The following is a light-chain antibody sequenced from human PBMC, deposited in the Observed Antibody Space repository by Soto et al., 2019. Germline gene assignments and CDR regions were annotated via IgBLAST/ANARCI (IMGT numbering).Light chain of an antibody. CDR1: STDFVGYNR. Sequence: QSALTQPPSVSGSPGQSVTISCTGTSTDFVGYNRVSWYQQPPGTAPKLMIYEVSKRPSGVPDRFSGSKSGNTASLTISGLQAADEADYYCSLYTSNSAYVFGTGTKLTVL. J-gene: IGLJ1*01. V-gene: IGLV2-18*01. CDR2: EVS. CDR3: SLYTSNSAYV.